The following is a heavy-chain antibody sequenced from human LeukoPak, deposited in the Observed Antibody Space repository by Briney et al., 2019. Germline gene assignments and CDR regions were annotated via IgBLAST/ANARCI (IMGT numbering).Heavy chain of an antibody. CDR1: GGSISSYY. D-gene: IGHD1-26*01. Sequence: SETLSLICTVSGGSISSYYWSWIPQPAGKGLEWIGRIHTSGSTNYNPSLKSRVNMSVDTSKNQFSLKLSSVTAADAAVYYCARHRRVGSPYYAMDVWGRGTAVTVSS. J-gene: IGHJ6*02. V-gene: IGHV4-4*07. CDR3: ARHRRVGSPYYAMDV. CDR2: IHTSGST.